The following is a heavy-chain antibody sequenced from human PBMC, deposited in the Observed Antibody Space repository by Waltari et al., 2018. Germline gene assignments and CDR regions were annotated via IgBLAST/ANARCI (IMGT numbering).Heavy chain of an antibody. CDR2: IYYSGST. V-gene: IGHV4-30-4*08. J-gene: IGHJ4*02. CDR3: ARGSAYYYDSSGYRY. Sequence: KESGPTLVKPTQTLTLTCTFSGFSLSTSGVGVGCIRQPPGKGLEWIGYIYYSGSTYYNPSLKSRVTISVDTSKNQFSLKLSSVTAADTAVYYCARGSAYYYDSSGYRYWGQGTLVTVSS. D-gene: IGHD3-22*01. CDR1: GFSLSTSGVG.